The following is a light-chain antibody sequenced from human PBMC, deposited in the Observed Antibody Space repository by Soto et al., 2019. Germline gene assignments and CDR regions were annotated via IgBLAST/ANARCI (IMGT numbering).Light chain of an antibody. J-gene: IGKJ1*01. CDR3: QKYDSTPWT. CDR2: GAS. Sequence: EIVLTQSPGTLSLSPGERATLSCRASQSVSSSYLAWYQQKPGQAPRLLIYGASSRATGIPDRFSGSGSGTDFTLTISRLEPEDFAIYYYQKYDSTPWTFGQGTKVEIK. V-gene: IGKV3-20*01. CDR1: QSVSSSY.